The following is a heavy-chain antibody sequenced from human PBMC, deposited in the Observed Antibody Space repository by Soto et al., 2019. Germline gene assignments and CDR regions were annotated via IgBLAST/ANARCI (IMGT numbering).Heavy chain of an antibody. Sequence: SETLSLTCAVYGGSFSGYYWSWIRQHPGKGLEWIGEINHSGSTNYNPSLKSRVTISVDTSKNEFSLKLSSVTAADTAVYYCARVNCGGDFYPRRPYYYNGMDVWGQGTTVTVSS. CDR1: GGSFSGYY. CDR3: ARVNCGGDFYPRRPYYYNGMDV. V-gene: IGHV4-34*01. D-gene: IGHD2-21*02. CDR2: INHSGST. J-gene: IGHJ6*02.